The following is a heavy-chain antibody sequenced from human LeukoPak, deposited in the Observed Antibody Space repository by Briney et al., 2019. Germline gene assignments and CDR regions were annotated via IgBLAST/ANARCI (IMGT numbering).Heavy chain of an antibody. CDR2: INHSGST. V-gene: IGHV4-34*01. J-gene: IGHJ4*02. CDR1: GGSFSGYY. Sequence: SETLSLTCAVYGGSFSGYYWSWIRQPPGKGLEWIGEINHSGSTNYNPSLKSRVTISINTSKNQFSLKLSSVTAADTAVYYRARRNGQDIVATFRRRYYFDYWGQGTLVTVSS. CDR3: ARRNGQDIVATFRRRYYFDY. D-gene: IGHD5-12*01.